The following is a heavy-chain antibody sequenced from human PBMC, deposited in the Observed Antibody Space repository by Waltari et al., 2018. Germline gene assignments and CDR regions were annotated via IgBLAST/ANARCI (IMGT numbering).Heavy chain of an antibody. CDR2: ISDDGGNK. D-gene: IGHD3-22*01. CDR3: GRGKYMYYYDSSGFDY. V-gene: IGHV3-30*01. J-gene: IGHJ4*02. CDR1: GFTFSSYA. Sequence: QVQLVESGGGVVQPGGPLRLSCAASGFTFSSYAIPSCRQAPGKGLGWVTTISDDGGNKYYADSVKGRFTISRDNSKNTLYLQMNSLRPEDTAVYYCGRGKYMYYYDSSGFDYWGQGTLVTVSS.